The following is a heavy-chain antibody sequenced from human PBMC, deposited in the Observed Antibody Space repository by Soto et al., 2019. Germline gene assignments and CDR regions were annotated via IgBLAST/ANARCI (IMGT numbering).Heavy chain of an antibody. J-gene: IGHJ4*02. CDR3: ARDDRTISGAVTLDY. V-gene: IGHV1-3*01. Sequence: QVQVVQSGPEVKRPGASVRISCRTAGYSFKNYAIHWVRQAPGKKLERMGWSNEGSGNTRYLHKFQGRMSIARDTSASTSYLDLRSLTSEDTAVYFCARDDRTISGAVTLDYWGPGTLVTVSS. CDR1: GYSFKNYA. CDR2: SNEGSGNT. D-gene: IGHD3-3*02.